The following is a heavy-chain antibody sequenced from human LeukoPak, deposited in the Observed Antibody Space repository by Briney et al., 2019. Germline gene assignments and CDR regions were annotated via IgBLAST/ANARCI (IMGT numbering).Heavy chain of an antibody. J-gene: IGHJ4*02. Sequence: GASVKVSCKASGYTLNNHATSWVRQAPGQGLEWMGWTSGWISGYSGNTVYAPKFQGRVTLTTDTSTSTAYMELRSLTSDDTAVYYCARDSAAWSLDYWGQGTLVTVSS. CDR3: ARDSAAWSLDY. CDR2: TSGWISGYSGNT. CDR1: GYTLNNHA. V-gene: IGHV1-18*01. D-gene: IGHD2-15*01.